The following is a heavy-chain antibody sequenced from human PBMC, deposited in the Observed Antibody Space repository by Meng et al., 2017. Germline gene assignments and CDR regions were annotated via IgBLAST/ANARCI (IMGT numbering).Heavy chain of an antibody. Sequence: GSLRLSCAVYGGSFSGYYWSWIRQPPGKGLEWIGEINHSGSTNYNPSLKSRVTISVDTSKNQFSLKLSSVTAAGTAVYYCARGRIRGYMDYWGQGTLVTVSS. CDR1: GGSFSGYY. CDR2: INHSGST. D-gene: IGHD1-14*01. J-gene: IGHJ4*02. V-gene: IGHV4-34*01. CDR3: ARGRIRGYMDY.